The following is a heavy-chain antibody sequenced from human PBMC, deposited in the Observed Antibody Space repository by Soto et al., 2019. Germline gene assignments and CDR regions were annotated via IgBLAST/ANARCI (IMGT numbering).Heavy chain of an antibody. CDR2: ITYDGSNK. J-gene: IGHJ6*02. Sequence: SGGSLRLSCAASGFNCDDYGMRWVRQAPGKELEWVAVITYDGSNKYYADSLKGRFTISRDNSKNTLYLQMNSLRAEDTAVYYCARKTGRSEAPYGMDVWGQGTTVTVSS. CDR1: GFNCDDYG. CDR3: ARKTGRSEAPYGMDV. V-gene: IGHV3-30*03.